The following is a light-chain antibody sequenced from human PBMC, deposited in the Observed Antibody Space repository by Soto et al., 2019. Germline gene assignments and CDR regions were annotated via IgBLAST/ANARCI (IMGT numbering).Light chain of an antibody. CDR1: QSVSSN. CDR3: QQYNNWRRS. Sequence: EIVMTQSPATLSVSPLEIATLSCMASQSVSSNLAWYQQKPGQAPRLLIYGASTRATGIPARFSGSGSGTEFTLTFSSLQSEDFAVYYCQQYNNWRRSFGQGTKVDI. J-gene: IGKJ1*01. CDR2: GAS. V-gene: IGKV3-15*01.